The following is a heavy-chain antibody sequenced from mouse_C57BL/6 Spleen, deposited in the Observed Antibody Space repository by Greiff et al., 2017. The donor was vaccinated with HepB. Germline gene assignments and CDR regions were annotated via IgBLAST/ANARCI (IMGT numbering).Heavy chain of an antibody. CDR3: ARDSTMITTGDYYAMDY. J-gene: IGHJ4*01. CDR1: GFTFSSYA. CDR2: ISDGGSYT. Sequence: EVQRVESGGGLVKPGGSLKLSCAASGFTFSSYAMSWVRQTPEKRLEWVATISDGGSYTYYPDNVKGRFTISRDNAKNNLYLQMSHLKSEDTAMYYCARDSTMITTGDYYAMDYWGQGTSVTVSS. D-gene: IGHD2-4*01. V-gene: IGHV5-4*01.